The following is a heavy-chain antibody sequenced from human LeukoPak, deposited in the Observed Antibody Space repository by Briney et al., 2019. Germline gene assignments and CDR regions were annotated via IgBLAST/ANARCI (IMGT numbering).Heavy chain of an antibody. CDR2: IIPIFGIA. J-gene: IGHJ4*02. CDR1: GGTFSSYA. V-gene: IGHV1-69*04. Sequence: WASVKVSCKASGGTFSSYAISWVRQAPGQGLEWMGRIIPIFGIANYAQKFQGRVTITADKSTSTAHMELSSLRSEDTAVYYCAPYYYGSGSYYQPVDYWGQGTLVTVSS. CDR3: APYYYGSGSYYQPVDY. D-gene: IGHD3-10*01.